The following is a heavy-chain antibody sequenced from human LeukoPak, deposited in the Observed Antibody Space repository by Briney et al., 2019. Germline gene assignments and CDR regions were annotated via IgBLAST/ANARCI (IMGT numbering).Heavy chain of an antibody. J-gene: IGHJ6*02. CDR1: GGSIRSSYYY. D-gene: IGHD3-10*01. Sequence: SETLSLTCTVSGGSIRSSYYYWGWIRQPPGKGLEWIGSIYDSGSTYYNPSLKSRVTISVDTSKNQFSLKLNSVTAADTAVYYCARLLRGYYGSGSYRHYYYYGMDVWGQGTTVTVSS. CDR2: IYDSGST. V-gene: IGHV4-39*01. CDR3: ARLLRGYYGSGSYRHYYYYGMDV.